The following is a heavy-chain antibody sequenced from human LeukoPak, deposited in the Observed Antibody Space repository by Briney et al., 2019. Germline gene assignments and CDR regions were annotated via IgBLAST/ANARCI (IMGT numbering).Heavy chain of an antibody. D-gene: IGHD2-21*02. J-gene: IGHJ4*02. CDR2: IYNDGGT. Sequence: AGGSLRLSCGVSGFTVSVSYMSWVRQAPGKGLEWVSIIYNDGGTYYADSVKGRFTISRDSSENTVYLQMSSLRADDTAVYYCARVTATDDYFDYWGQGTLVTVSS. CDR3: ARVTATDDYFDY. CDR1: GFTVSVSY. V-gene: IGHV3-53*01.